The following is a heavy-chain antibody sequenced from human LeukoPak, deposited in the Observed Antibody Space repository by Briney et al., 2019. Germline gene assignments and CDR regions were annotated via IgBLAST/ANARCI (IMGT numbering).Heavy chain of an antibody. CDR1: GGSISTYY. CDR2: IYYTGST. CDR3: ARYCSTTTCYSPWFDP. Sequence: PSETLSLTCTVSGGSISTYYWSWIRQPPGKGLELIGYIYYTGSTTYNPSLKSRATISVDTSKNQFSLKLSSVTAADTVVYYCARYCSTTTCYSPWFDPWGQGTLVTVSS. V-gene: IGHV4-59*08. D-gene: IGHD2-2*01. J-gene: IGHJ5*02.